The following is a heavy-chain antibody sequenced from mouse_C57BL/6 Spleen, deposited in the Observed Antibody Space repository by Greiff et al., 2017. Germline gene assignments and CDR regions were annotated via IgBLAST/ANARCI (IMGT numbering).Heavy chain of an antibody. CDR1: GYTFTSYW. Sequence: QVQLQQPGAELVKPGASVKLSCKASGYTFTSYWMHWVKQRPGQGLEWIGMIHPNSGSTNYNEKFKSKATLNVDKSSSTAYMQLSSLTSEDSAVYYCAKGYDYDYFDYWGQGTTLTVSS. J-gene: IGHJ2*01. D-gene: IGHD2-4*01. CDR2: IHPNSGST. V-gene: IGHV1-64*01. CDR3: AKGYDYDYFDY.